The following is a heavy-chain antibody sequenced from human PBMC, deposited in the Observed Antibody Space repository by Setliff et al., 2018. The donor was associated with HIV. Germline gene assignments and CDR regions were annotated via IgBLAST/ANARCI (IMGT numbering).Heavy chain of an antibody. CDR2: ISSSSRYI. CDR3: ASARIPTGGTSTSFDY. Sequence: PGGSLRLSCAASGFTFDNYAMHWVRQAPGKGLEWVSSISSSSRYIYYADSVKGRFTIARDNAKNSLYLQMNSLRDEDTAVYYCASARIPTGGTSTSFDYCGQGTLVTVSS. CDR1: GFTFDNYA. D-gene: IGHD1-1*01. V-gene: IGHV3-21*01. J-gene: IGHJ4*02.